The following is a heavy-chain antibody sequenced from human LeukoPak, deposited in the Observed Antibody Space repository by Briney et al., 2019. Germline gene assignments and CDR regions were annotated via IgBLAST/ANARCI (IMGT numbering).Heavy chain of an antibody. V-gene: IGHV5-51*01. CDR2: IYPGDSDT. Sequence: KAGESLKISCKGSGYTFSNYWIGWVRQMPGKGLEWMGIIYPGDSDTRYSPSFQGQVTISADKSITTAYLQWSSLKASDTAMYYCARVADVSPGLDTFDYWGQGTLVTVSS. CDR3: ARVADVSPGLDTFDY. J-gene: IGHJ4*02. CDR1: GYTFSNYW. D-gene: IGHD5-18*01.